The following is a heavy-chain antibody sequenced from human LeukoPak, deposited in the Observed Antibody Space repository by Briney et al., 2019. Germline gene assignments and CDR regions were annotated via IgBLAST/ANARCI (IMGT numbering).Heavy chain of an antibody. CDR3: AKREAEGISPPFDF. CDR2: ISGSGDRT. Sequence: PGGSLRLSCAASGFTFSSYAMSWGRHAPGKGVEWVSTISGSGDRTYYADSVKGRFIISSDSSKNTVYLKMNSLRAEDTAVYYCAKREAEGISPPFDFWGQGTLVTVSS. CDR1: GFTFSSYA. D-gene: IGHD2-15*01. V-gene: IGHV3-23*01. J-gene: IGHJ4*02.